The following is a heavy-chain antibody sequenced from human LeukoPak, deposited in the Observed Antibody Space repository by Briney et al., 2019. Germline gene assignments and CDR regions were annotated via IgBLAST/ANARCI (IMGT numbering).Heavy chain of an antibody. V-gene: IGHV4-59*01. Sequence: SETLSLTCTVSGGSISSYYWTWIRQPPGKGLEWIAYMYYSGRTSYNPSLKSRVTISVDTSKNQFSLKLSSVTAADTAVYFCARASYGANADYWGQGTLVTVSS. D-gene: IGHD4-23*01. CDR2: MYYSGRT. CDR1: GGSISSYY. J-gene: IGHJ4*02. CDR3: ARASYGANADY.